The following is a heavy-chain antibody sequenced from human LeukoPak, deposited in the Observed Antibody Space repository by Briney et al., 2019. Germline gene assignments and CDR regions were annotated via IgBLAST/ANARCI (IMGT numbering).Heavy chain of an antibody. CDR3: ASLAVVVAATDAFDI. Sequence: GSLRLSCGASGFTFRSYAMSWVRQAPGKGLEWVSAISGSGSSTYYVDSVKGRFTISRDNSKNTLYLQMNSLGAEDTAVYYCASLAVVVAATDAFDIWGQGTMVTVSS. CDR2: ISGSGSST. CDR1: GFTFRSYA. V-gene: IGHV3-23*01. D-gene: IGHD2-15*01. J-gene: IGHJ3*02.